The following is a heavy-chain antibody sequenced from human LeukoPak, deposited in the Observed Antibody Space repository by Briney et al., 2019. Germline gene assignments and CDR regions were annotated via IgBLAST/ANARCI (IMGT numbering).Heavy chain of an antibody. CDR2: IHSGGTT. D-gene: IGHD1-1*01. CDR3: ARSWDERLNFDY. V-gene: IGHV3-66*02. Sequence: GGSLRFSCAASGFTVSARYMNWVRQAPGKGLEWLSVIHSGGTTDYTDSVRGRFTISRDNSKNILYLQMNSLTTEDTAVYYCARSWDERLNFDYWGQGTLVTVSS. CDR1: GFTVSARY. J-gene: IGHJ4*02.